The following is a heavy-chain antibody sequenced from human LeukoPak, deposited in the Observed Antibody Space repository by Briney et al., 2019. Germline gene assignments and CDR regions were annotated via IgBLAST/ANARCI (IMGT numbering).Heavy chain of an antibody. CDR2: IYYTGST. J-gene: IGHJ3*02. CDR3: ARGGYSGSRNDAFDI. V-gene: IGHV4-59*12. CDR1: GGSISTYY. D-gene: IGHD1-26*01. Sequence: SETLSLTCTVSGGSISTYYWSWIRQTPGKGLEWIGYIYYTGSTNYNPSLKSRVTISLDTSKNQFSLKLSSVTAADTAVYYCARGGYSGSRNDAFDIWGQGTMVTVSS.